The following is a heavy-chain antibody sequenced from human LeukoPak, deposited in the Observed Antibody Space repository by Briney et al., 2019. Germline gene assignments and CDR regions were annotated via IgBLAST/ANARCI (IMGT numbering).Heavy chain of an antibody. D-gene: IGHD2-2*01. Sequence: SETLSLTCTVSGGSVSSGSYYWSWIRQPPGKGLEWIGYIYYSGSTNYNPSLKSRVTISVDTSKNQFSLKLSSVTAADTAVYYCAREEYCSSTSCYDNWLDPWGQGTLVTVSS. CDR3: AREEYCSSTSCYDNWLDP. V-gene: IGHV4-61*01. CDR2: IYYSGST. CDR1: GGSVSSGSYY. J-gene: IGHJ5*02.